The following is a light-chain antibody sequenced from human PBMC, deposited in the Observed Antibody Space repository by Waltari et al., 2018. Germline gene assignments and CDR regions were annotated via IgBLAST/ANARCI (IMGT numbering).Light chain of an antibody. CDR2: KAS. V-gene: IGKV1-5*03. J-gene: IGKJ1*01. Sequence: ITCRASQSISSWLAWYQQKPGKAPKLLIYKASSLESGVPSRFSGSGSGTEFTLTISSLQPDDFATYYCQQYKSYRTFGQGTKVEIK. CDR1: QSISSW. CDR3: QQYKSYRT.